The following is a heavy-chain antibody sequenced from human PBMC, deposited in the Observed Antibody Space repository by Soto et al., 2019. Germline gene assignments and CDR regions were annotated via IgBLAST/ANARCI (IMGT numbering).Heavy chain of an antibody. J-gene: IGHJ6*02. V-gene: IGHV5-10-1*01. Sequence: PGESLKISCKGSGYDFTNYWITWVRQLPGKGLEWMGSIDPSDSDTKYSPSFQGHVTISADKSITTAYLQWSSLKASDTAMYYCAGGGVRGVITRTRDYYGMDVWGQGTTVTVSS. CDR1: GYDFTNYW. CDR3: AGGGVRGVITRTRDYYGMDV. CDR2: IDPSDSDT. D-gene: IGHD3-10*01.